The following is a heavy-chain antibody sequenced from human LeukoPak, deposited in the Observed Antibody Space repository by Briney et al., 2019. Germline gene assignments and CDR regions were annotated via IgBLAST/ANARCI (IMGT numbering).Heavy chain of an antibody. Sequence: VQPGGSLRLSCAASGFTFDDYAIHWVRQAPGKGLEWVALISGDGVSTYYADSVEGRFTISRDNNKNSLYLQMNSQRIEDTAFYYCTKSQYYSDPSGYFAWFDPWGLGTLVTVSS. J-gene: IGHJ5*02. CDR2: ISGDGVST. D-gene: IGHD3-22*01. V-gene: IGHV3-43*02. CDR1: GFTFDDYA. CDR3: TKSQYYSDPSGYFAWFDP.